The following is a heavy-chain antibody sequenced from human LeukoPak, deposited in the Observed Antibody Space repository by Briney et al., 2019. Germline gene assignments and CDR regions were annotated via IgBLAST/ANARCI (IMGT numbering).Heavy chain of an antibody. CDR1: GGSISSYY. D-gene: IGHD6-19*01. CDR3: ARRHSSGWYLSY. CDR2: IYYSGRT. Sequence: SETLSLTCTVSGGSISSYYWSWIRQPQGKGLEWIGYIYYSGRTSYNPSRKSRVTISVGTSKNQCSLKLSSVTAADTAVYYCARRHSSGWYLSYWGQGTLVTVSS. V-gene: IGHV4-59*08. J-gene: IGHJ4*02.